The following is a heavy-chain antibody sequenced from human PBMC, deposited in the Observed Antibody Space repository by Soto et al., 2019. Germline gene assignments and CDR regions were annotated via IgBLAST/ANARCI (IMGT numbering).Heavy chain of an antibody. J-gene: IGHJ5*02. CDR1: GYYFTGYY. V-gene: IGHV1-2*02. CDR3: APNLSSSASRGSDFEP. Sequence: QVRLVQSGAEMKKPGASVKVSCKASGYYFTGYYMHWVRQSPGQGLEWMGWINPNSCVTNYAQRFQGRVSMTRDTAISTAYLEVKRMTSGDTAVYYCAPNLSSSASRGSDFEPMGQGTLVIV. D-gene: IGHD6-19*01. CDR2: INPNSCVT.